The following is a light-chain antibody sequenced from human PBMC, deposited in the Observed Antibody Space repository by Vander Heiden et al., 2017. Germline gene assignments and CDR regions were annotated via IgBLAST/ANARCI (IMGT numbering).Light chain of an antibody. CDR2: DVS. Sequence: QSALTQPASVSRSPGPSITISGTGTSRDVGGYNYVSWYQQPPGKAPHLMTYDVSNRPAGVSNRFSGSKAGNTASLTISGLQAEDEADYYCSSDTSSSTVVFGGGTKLTVL. CDR1: SRDVGGYNY. V-gene: IGLV2-14*01. CDR3: SSDTSSSTVV. J-gene: IGLJ2*01.